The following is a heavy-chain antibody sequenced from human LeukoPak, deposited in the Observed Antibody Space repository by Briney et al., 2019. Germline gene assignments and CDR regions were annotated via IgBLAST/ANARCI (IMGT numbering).Heavy chain of an antibody. J-gene: IGHJ4*02. CDR3: ARHAGYVPFDY. D-gene: IGHD5-12*01. CDR1: GGSSNYY. V-gene: IGHV4-39*01. Sequence: PSETLSLTCTVSGGSSNYYWGWIRQPPGKGLEWIGSIYYSGSTFYNPSLKSRVTISVDTSKNQFSLNLSSVTAADTAVYFCARHAGYVPFDYWGQGTLVTVSS. CDR2: IYYSGST.